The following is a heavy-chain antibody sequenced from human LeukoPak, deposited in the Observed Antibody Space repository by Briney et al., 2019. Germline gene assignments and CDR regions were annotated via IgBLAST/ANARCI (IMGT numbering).Heavy chain of an antibody. V-gene: IGHV1-2*02. CDR1: GYTFTGYY. J-gene: IGHJ4*02. CDR2: INPNSGGT. CDR3: ATPRGAVAGTLFDY. Sequence: GASVKVSCKASGYTFTGYYMHWVRQAPGQGLEWMGWINPNSGGTNYAQKFQGRVTMTRDTSISTAYMELSRLRSDDTAVYYCATPRGAVAGTLFDYWGQGTLVTVSS. D-gene: IGHD6-19*01.